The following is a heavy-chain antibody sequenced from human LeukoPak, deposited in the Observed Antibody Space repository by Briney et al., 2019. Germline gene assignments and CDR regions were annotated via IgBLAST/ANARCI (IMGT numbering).Heavy chain of an antibody. CDR3: ARTRDGPFDY. V-gene: IGHV3-48*03. J-gene: IGHJ4*02. CDR1: GFTFSSYE. D-gene: IGHD5-24*01. CDR2: ISSSGSSI. Sequence: GGSLRLSRAASGFTFSSYEMNWVRQAPGKGLEWLLHISSSGSSIHYADSVKGRFTISRDNAKNSLYLQMNSLRAEDTAVYYCARTRDGPFDYWGQGTLVTVSS.